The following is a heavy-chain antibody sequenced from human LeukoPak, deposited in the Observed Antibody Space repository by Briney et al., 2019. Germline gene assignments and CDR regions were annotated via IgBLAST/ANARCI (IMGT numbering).Heavy chain of an antibody. Sequence: PSETLSLTCTVSVGSISSSTYYWGWIRQPPGKGLEWIGSIYYSGSTYYNPSLKSRVTISVDTSKNQFSLKLSSVTAADTAVYYCARRDWGQYYFDYWGQGTLVTVSS. J-gene: IGHJ4*02. CDR1: VGSISSSTYY. CDR2: IYYSGST. D-gene: IGHD7-27*01. CDR3: ARRDWGQYYFDY. V-gene: IGHV4-39*01.